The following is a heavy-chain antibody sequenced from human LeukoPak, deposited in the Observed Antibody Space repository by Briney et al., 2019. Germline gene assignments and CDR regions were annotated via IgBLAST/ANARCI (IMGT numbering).Heavy chain of an antibody. V-gene: IGHV1-69*13. CDR2: IIPIFGTP. J-gene: IGHJ4*02. CDR3: AIRSCSGGSCYQDMGD. CDR1: GGTFSSYA. D-gene: IGHD2-15*01. Sequence: ASVKVSCKASGGTFSSYAISWVRQVPGQGLEWMGGIIPIFGTPNYAQKFQGRVTITADESTSTAYMELSSLRSEDTAVYYCAIRSCSGGSCYQDMGDWGQGTLVAVSS.